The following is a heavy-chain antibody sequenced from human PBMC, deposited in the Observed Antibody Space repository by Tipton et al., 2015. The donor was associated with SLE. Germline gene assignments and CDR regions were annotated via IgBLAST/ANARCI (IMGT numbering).Heavy chain of an antibody. V-gene: IGHV4-39*07. CDR3: AGGIAAAGPSYYYYGMDV. D-gene: IGHD6-13*01. CDR2: IYYSGST. J-gene: IGHJ6*02. CDR1: GGSISSSSYY. Sequence: TLSLTCTVSGGSISSSSYYWGWIRRPPGKGLEWIGSIYYSGSTYYNPSLKSRVTISVDTSKNQFSLKLSSVTAADTAVYYCAGGIAAAGPSYYYYGMDVWGQGTTVTVSS.